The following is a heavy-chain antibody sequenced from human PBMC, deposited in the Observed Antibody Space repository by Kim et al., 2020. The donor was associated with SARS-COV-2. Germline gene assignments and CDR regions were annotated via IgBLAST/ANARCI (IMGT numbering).Heavy chain of an antibody. CDR3: AKEHWYSSGWYRGGYFDY. Sequence: GGSLRLSCAASGFTFSSYAMSWVRQAPGKGLEWVSAISGSGGSTYYADSVKGRFTISRDNSKNTLYLQMNSLRAEDTAVYYCAKEHWYSSGWYRGGYFDYWGQGTLVTVSS. D-gene: IGHD6-19*01. CDR1: GFTFSSYA. CDR2: ISGSGGST. V-gene: IGHV3-23*01. J-gene: IGHJ4*02.